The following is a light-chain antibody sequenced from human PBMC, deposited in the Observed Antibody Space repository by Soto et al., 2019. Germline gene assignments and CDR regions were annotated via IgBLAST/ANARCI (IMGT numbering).Light chain of an antibody. CDR3: QQYGRPYT. CDR2: GAS. CDR1: ESVSSNN. Sequence: EIVLTQYPGTMSLSPGERATLSCRASESVSSNNLAWYQHKPGRAPRLLIYGASSRATGIPDRFSGSGSGTVFTLTISRLEPEGVAGYLCQQYGRPYTFGQGTKLEIK. J-gene: IGKJ2*01. V-gene: IGKV3-20*01.